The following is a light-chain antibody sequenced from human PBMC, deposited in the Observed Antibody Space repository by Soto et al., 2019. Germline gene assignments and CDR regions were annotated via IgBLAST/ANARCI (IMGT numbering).Light chain of an antibody. CDR3: CSYVGSSTSAV. V-gene: IGLV2-23*02. J-gene: IGLJ7*01. Sequence: QSVLTQPASVSGSPGQSITISCSGTSSDVGSYNLVSWYQQHPGKAPKLMIYEVNKRPSGVSNRFSGSRSGNTPSLTISGLQAEDEADYYCCSYVGSSTSAVFGGGTHLTVL. CDR1: SSDVGSYNL. CDR2: EVN.